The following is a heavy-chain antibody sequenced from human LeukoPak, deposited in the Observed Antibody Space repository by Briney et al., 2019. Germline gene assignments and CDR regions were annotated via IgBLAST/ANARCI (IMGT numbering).Heavy chain of an antibody. J-gene: IGHJ4*02. Sequence: ASVKVSCKASGYTFTSYDINWVRQATGQGLEWRGWMNPNSGNTGYAQKFQGRVTITRNTSISTAYMELSSLRSEDTAVYYCARGLAITMIVGTGYWGQGTLVTVSS. V-gene: IGHV1-8*03. CDR1: GYTFTSYD. D-gene: IGHD3-22*01. CDR2: MNPNSGNT. CDR3: ARGLAITMIVGTGY.